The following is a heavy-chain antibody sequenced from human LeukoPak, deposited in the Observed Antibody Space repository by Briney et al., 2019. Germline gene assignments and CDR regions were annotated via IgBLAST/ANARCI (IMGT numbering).Heavy chain of an antibody. D-gene: IGHD2-15*01. Sequence: RGSLRLSCAASGFTFSDYWMHWVRQVPGKGLVWVSYINPDGSDTNYADSVKGRFTISRDNAKNRLYLQMSALRAEDTAVYYCAKDPVDATPIDYWGQGTLVTVSS. CDR1: GFTFSDYW. V-gene: IGHV3-74*01. CDR3: AKDPVDATPIDY. J-gene: IGHJ4*02. CDR2: INPDGSDT.